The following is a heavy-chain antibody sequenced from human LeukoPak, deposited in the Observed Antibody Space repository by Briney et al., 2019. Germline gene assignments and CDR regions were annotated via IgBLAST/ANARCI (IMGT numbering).Heavy chain of an antibody. J-gene: IGHJ4*02. CDR3: ARSGHYDFWSGYVPLDY. Sequence: ASVKVSCKASGYTFTGYYMYWVRQAPGQGLEWMGWINPNSGGTNYAQKFQGRVTMTRDTSISTAYMELSRLRSDDTAVYYCARSGHYDFWSGYVPLDYWGQGTLVTVSS. D-gene: IGHD3-3*01. CDR1: GYTFTGYY. CDR2: INPNSGGT. V-gene: IGHV1-2*02.